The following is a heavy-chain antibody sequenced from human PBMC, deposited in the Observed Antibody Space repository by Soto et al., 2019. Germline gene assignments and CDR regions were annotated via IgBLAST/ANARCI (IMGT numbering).Heavy chain of an antibody. CDR2: IYYSGST. D-gene: IGHD2-2*01. V-gene: IGHV4-61*01. Sequence: SETLSLTCTVSGASVNSGNYYWSWLRQPPGKGLEWIGYIYYSGSTNYNPSLKSRVTISLDTSKNQFSLNLSSVTAADTAVYFCARDRAAAIGYYYYYGMDVWGQGTTVTVSS. J-gene: IGHJ6*02. CDR3: ARDRAAAIGYYYYYGMDV. CDR1: GASVNSGNYY.